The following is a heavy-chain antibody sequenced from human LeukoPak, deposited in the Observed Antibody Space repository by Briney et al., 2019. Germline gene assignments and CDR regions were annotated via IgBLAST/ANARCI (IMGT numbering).Heavy chain of an antibody. CDR2: IYSGGST. D-gene: IGHD2-15*01. CDR3: ARGDCSGGSCYYYYYYMDV. CDR1: EFSVGSNY. J-gene: IGHJ6*03. V-gene: IGHV3-66*01. Sequence: GGSLRLSCAASEFSVGSNYMTWVRQAPGKGLEWVSLIYSGGSTYYADSVKGRFTISRDNSKNTLYLQMNSLRAEDTAVYYCARGDCSGGSCYYYYYYMDVWGKGTTVTVSS.